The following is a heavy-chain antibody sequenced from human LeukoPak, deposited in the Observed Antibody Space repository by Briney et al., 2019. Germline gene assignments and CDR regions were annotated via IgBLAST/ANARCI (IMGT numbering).Heavy chain of an antibody. D-gene: IGHD6-19*01. Sequence: ASVKVSCKASGYTFTSYGISWVRQAPGQGLEWMGWISAYNGNTNYAQKLQGRVTMTTDTSTSTAYMELGSLRAEDTAVYYCARDTRSGWPFDYWDQGTLVTVSS. CDR3: ARDTRSGWPFDY. J-gene: IGHJ4*02. CDR2: ISAYNGNT. V-gene: IGHV1-18*01. CDR1: GYTFTSYG.